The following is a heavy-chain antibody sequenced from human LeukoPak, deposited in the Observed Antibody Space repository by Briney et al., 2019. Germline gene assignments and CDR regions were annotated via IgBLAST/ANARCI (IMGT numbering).Heavy chain of an antibody. Sequence: GGSLRLSCGASGFTFSNYGMLWVRQAPGKGLDWVAFIRYDGNNKLYADSVKGRFTISRDNSKNTLYLHIHSLRAEDTAVYYCAKRRGSGSYYKGAIDYWGQGTLVTVSS. J-gene: IGHJ4*02. D-gene: IGHD3-10*01. CDR2: IRYDGNNK. V-gene: IGHV3-30*02. CDR3: AKRRGSGSYYKGAIDY. CDR1: GFTFSNYG.